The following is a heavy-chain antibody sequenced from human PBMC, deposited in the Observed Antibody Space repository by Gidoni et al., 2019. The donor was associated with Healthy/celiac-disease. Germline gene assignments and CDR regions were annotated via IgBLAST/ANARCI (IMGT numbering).Heavy chain of an antibody. Sequence: QVQLVQSGAEVKKPGSSVKVSCKASGGNFSSYAISCVRQAPGQGLEWMGGIIPIFGTANYAQKCQGRVTITADESTSTAYMELSSLRSEDTAVYYCARDRVSYCSGGSCPWDYWGQGTLVTVSS. CDR2: IIPIFGTA. CDR3: ARDRVSYCSGGSCPWDY. D-gene: IGHD2-15*01. J-gene: IGHJ4*02. V-gene: IGHV1-69*01. CDR1: GGNFSSYA.